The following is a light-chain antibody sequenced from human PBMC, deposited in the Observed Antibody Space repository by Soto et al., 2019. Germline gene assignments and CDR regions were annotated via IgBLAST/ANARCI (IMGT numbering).Light chain of an antibody. J-gene: IGLJ1*01. Sequence: QSVLTQPPSASGSPGQSVTISCTGTSSDVGGYNYVSWYQQHPGKAPKLMIYEVTKRPSGVPDRFSGSKSASTASLTVSGLQAEDEADYYCSSYAGTDNLYVFGTGTNVTVL. CDR2: EVT. CDR1: SSDVGGYNY. V-gene: IGLV2-8*01. CDR3: SSYAGTDNLYV.